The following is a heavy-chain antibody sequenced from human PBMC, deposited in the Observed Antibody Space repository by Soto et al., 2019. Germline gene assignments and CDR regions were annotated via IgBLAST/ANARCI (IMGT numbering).Heavy chain of an antibody. CDR2: IIPILGIA. CDR3: ARDRDIVVVVADHDGGWYFDL. Sequence: QVQLVQSGAEVKKPGSSVKVSCKASGGTFSSYTISWVRQAPGQGLEWMGRIIPILGIANYAQKFQGRVTITEDKSTSTAYLELSSLRSEDTAVYYCARDRDIVVVVADHDGGWYFDLWGRGTLVTVSA. CDR1: GGTFSSYT. V-gene: IGHV1-69*08. D-gene: IGHD2-15*01. J-gene: IGHJ2*01.